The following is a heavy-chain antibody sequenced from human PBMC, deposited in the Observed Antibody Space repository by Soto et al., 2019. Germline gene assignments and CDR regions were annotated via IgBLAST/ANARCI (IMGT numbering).Heavy chain of an antibody. V-gene: IGHV4-59*08. CDR3: ARHGAVYDFWSGTREGWFDP. D-gene: IGHD3-3*01. Sequence: PSETLSLTCAVYGGSFSGYYWSWIRQPPGKGLEWIGYINYSGSTNYNPSLKSRVTISVDTSKNQFSLKLSSVTAADTAVYYCARHGAVYDFWSGTREGWFDPWGQGTLVTVSS. CDR1: GGSFSGYY. J-gene: IGHJ5*02. CDR2: INYSGST.